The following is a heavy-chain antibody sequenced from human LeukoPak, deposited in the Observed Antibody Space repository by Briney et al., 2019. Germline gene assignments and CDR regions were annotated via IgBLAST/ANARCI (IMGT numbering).Heavy chain of an antibody. D-gene: IGHD3-3*01. CDR2: IIPILGIA. V-gene: IGHV1-69*04. CDR1: GGTFSSYA. CDR3: AREGATIFGVGYYYYGMDV. J-gene: IGHJ6*02. Sequence: ASVKVSCKASGGTFSSYAISWVRQAPGQGLEWMGRIIPILGIANYAQKFQGRVTITADKSTSTAYIELSSLRSEDTAVYYCAREGATIFGVGYYYYGMDVWGQGTTVTVSS.